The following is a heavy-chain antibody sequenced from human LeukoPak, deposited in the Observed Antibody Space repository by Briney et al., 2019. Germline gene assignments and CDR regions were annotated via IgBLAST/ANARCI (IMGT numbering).Heavy chain of an antibody. CDR1: GFTFSSYS. D-gene: IGHD3-3*01. Sequence: GGSLRLSCAASGFTFSSYSMNWVRQAPGKGLEWVSYISSSSSTIYYADSVKGRFTISRDNAKNSLYLQMNSLRAEDTAVYYCARDLSDFWSGPPAYWGQGTLVTVSS. V-gene: IGHV3-48*01. CDR2: ISSSSSTI. J-gene: IGHJ4*02. CDR3: ARDLSDFWSGPPAY.